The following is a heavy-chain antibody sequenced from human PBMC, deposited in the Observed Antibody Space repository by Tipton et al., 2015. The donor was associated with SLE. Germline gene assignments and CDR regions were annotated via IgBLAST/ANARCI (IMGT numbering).Heavy chain of an antibody. CDR1: GGSFSGYY. D-gene: IGHD6-13*01. V-gene: IGHV4-34*01. J-gene: IGHJ3*02. CDR3: ARGPQIAAAGSDAFDI. Sequence: TLSLTCAVYGGSFSGYYWSWIRQPPGKGLEWIGEINHSGSTNYNPSLKSRVTISVDTSKNQFSLKLSYVTAADTAVYYCARGPQIAAAGSDAFDIWGQGTMVTVSS. CDR2: INHSGST.